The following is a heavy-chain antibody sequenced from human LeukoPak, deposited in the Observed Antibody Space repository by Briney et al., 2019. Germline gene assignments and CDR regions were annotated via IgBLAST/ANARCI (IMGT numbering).Heavy chain of an antibody. J-gene: IGHJ6*02. CDR3: ARRDGSGWPYYYYGMDV. CDR2: ISAYNGNT. V-gene: IGHV1-18*01. D-gene: IGHD6-19*01. CDR1: GYTFTSYG. Sequence: ASVKVSCKASGYTFTSYGISWVRQAPGQGLEWMGWISAYNGNTNYAQKLQGRVTMTTDTSTSTAYMELRSLRSDDTAVYYCARRDGSGWPYYYYGMDVWGQGTTVTVSS.